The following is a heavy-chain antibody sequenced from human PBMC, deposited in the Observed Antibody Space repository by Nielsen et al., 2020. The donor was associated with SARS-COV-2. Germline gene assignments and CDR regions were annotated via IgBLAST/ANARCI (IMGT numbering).Heavy chain of an antibody. Sequence: GESLKISCKGSGYSFINYWIGWVRQMPGKGLEWMGFIYPGDSDTRYSPSFQGQVTISADKSISTAYLQWSSLKASDTAMYYCARDRKGITIFGVVIMPDGFDYWGQGTLVTVSS. CDR1: GYSFINYW. CDR2: IYPGDSDT. D-gene: IGHD3-3*01. CDR3: ARDRKGITIFGVVIMPDGFDY. V-gene: IGHV5-51*01. J-gene: IGHJ4*02.